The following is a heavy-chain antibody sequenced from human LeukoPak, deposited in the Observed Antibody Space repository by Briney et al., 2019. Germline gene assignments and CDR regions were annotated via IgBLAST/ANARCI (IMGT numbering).Heavy chain of an antibody. J-gene: IGHJ4*02. CDR2: IYPSGSI. V-gene: IGHV4-39*01. D-gene: IGHD1-26*01. CDR1: GASISSADHW. CDR3: ARQIARGLWAFDS. Sequence: SETLSLTCSVSGASISSADHWWAWIRQSPGMGLEWIVSIYPSGSIYYNPSLKSRLTISVVTSRNQFSLRLNSLTAAETAVYYCARQIARGLWAFDSWGQGSLVTVTS.